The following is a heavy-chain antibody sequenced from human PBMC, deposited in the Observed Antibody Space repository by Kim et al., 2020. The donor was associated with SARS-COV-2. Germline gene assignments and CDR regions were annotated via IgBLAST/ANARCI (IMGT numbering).Heavy chain of an antibody. J-gene: IGHJ4*02. V-gene: IGHV3-21*01. D-gene: IGHD6-19*01. CDR2: I. CDR3: ARERWYSSGWY. Sequence: IYYADSVKGRFTISRDNAKNSLYLQMNSLRAEDTAVYYCARERWYSSGWYWGQGTLVTVSS.